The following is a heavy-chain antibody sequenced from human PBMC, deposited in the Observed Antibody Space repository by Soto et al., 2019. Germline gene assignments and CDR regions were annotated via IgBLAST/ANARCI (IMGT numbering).Heavy chain of an antibody. J-gene: IGHJ3*02. CDR1: GFTFSSYS. D-gene: IGHD2-21*01. Sequence: EVQLVESGGGLVQPGGSLRLSCAASGFTFSSYSMNWVRQAPGKGLEWVSYISSSSSTIYYAVSVKGRFTISIDNAKNSLYLQMNSLRAEDTAVYYCAVAYCGGDCYAFDIWGQGTMVTVSS. CDR3: AVAYCGGDCYAFDI. CDR2: ISSSSSTI. V-gene: IGHV3-48*01.